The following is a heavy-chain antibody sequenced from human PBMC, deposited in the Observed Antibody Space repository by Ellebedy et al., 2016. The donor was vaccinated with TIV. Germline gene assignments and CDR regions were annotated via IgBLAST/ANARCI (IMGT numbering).Heavy chain of an antibody. CDR1: GASINSSSYY. V-gene: IGHV4-39*07. Sequence: MPGGSLRLSCTVSGASINSSSYYWNWIRQPPGKGLEWVGTIYYNGSTYYNPSLNSRVTISVDSSKHQFSLKLSSVTASDTAIYYCAGDGVLGSFDWVTTEWGQGTLAAVSS. J-gene: IGHJ4*02. D-gene: IGHD3-9*01. CDR2: IYYNGST. CDR3: AGDGVLGSFDWVTTE.